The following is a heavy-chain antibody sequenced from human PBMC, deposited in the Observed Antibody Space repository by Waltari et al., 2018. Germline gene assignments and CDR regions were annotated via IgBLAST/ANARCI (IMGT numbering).Heavy chain of an antibody. D-gene: IGHD3-22*01. Sequence: EVQLVESGGGSVQPGGSLRLSCAASGFTFITYIMHWVRQSPGEGLVWVSRIRSDGGNTRYADSVKGRFTISRDNAKNTLYLEMNSLRVEDTAMYYCARDYNYKVDYWGQGVLVTVSS. CDR3: ARDYNYKVDY. J-gene: IGHJ4*02. CDR1: GFTFITYI. V-gene: IGHV3-74*01. CDR2: IRSDGGNT.